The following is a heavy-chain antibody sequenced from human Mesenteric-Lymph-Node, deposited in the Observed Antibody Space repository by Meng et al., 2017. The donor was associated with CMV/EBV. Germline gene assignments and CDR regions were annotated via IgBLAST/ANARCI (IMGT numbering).Heavy chain of an antibody. CDR3: ARGPKVLPPAHHFDY. CDR2: IYSGGST. V-gene: IGHV3-53*01. J-gene: IGHJ4*02. Sequence: LTLTCTFSGFTVSSNYMSWVRQAPGKGLEWVSVIYSGGSTYYADSVKGRFTISRDNSKNTLYLQMNSLRVEDTAVYYCARGPKVLPPAHHFDYWGQGAQVTVSS. D-gene: IGHD2-2*01. CDR1: GFTVSSNY.